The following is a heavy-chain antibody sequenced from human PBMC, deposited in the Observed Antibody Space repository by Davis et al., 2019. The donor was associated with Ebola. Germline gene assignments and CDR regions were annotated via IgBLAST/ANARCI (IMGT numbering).Heavy chain of an antibody. D-gene: IGHD2-2*01. CDR2: ISGSGGTT. Sequence: PGGSLRLSCAASGFTFSSNAMSWVRQVPGKGLEWVSVISGSGGTTSYADSVKGRFTISRDHSKNTLYLQMNSLRAEDTAIYYCAKPPDLVEVPAFYYYAVDVWGPGTTVTVSS. CDR3: AKPPDLVEVPAFYYYAVDV. J-gene: IGHJ6*02. V-gene: IGHV3-23*01. CDR1: GFTFSSNA.